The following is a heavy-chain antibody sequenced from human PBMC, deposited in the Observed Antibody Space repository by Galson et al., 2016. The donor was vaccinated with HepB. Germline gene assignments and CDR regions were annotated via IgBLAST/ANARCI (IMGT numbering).Heavy chain of an antibody. D-gene: IGHD6-19*01. V-gene: IGHV3-7*03. CDR2: IKGDGSKI. Sequence: GLEWVANIKGDGSKIHYADSVEGRFTISRDNARSSMFLQMSSLRPEDTALYYCARDSSPGTEATGWYDAFDLWGHGTMVAVSS. J-gene: IGHJ3*01. CDR3: ARDSSPGTEATGWYDAFDL.